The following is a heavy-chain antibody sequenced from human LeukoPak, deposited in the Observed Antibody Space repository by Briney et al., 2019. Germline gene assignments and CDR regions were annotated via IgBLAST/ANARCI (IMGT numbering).Heavy chain of an antibody. V-gene: IGHV4-59*12. CDR3: ARRRISGRKYSGSYYRDAFDI. J-gene: IGHJ3*02. D-gene: IGHD1-26*01. CDR1: GGSISGYY. CDR2: IYYSGST. Sequence: KTSETLSLTCTVSGGSISGYYWSWIRQPPGKGLEWIGYIYYSGSTNSNPSLKSRVSISIDTSTNQFSLKLSPVTAADTAVYYCARRRISGRKYSGSYYRDAFDIWGQGTMVTVSS.